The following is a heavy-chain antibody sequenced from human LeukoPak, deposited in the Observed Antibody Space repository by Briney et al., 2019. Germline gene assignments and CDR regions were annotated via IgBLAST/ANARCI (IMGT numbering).Heavy chain of an antibody. CDR2: INSYGSNT. J-gene: IGHJ6*02. CDR1: GFTFSSYW. D-gene: IGHD3-3*01. Sequence: GGSLRLSCAASGFTFSSYWMHWVRQAPGKGPAWVSHINSYGSNTTYADSVKGRFTISRDNAKNTLYLQMNSLSVEDTALYYCASSPVGLWSGDHYGMDIWGQGTTVTVSS. V-gene: IGHV3-74*01. CDR3: ASSPVGLWSGDHYGMDI.